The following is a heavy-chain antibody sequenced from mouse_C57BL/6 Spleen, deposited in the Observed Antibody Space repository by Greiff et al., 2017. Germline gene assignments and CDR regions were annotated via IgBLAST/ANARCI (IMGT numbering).Heavy chain of an antibody. Sequence: QVQLQQPGAELVRPGSSVKLSCKASGYTFTSYWMDWVKQRPGPGLEWIGNIYPSDSETHYNQKFKDKATLTVDKSSSTAYMQLSSLTSEDSAVYYCARSNYVYFDYWGQGTTLTVSS. CDR3: ARSNYVYFDY. CDR2: IYPSDSET. J-gene: IGHJ2*01. D-gene: IGHD2-5*01. CDR1: GYTFTSYW. V-gene: IGHV1-61*01.